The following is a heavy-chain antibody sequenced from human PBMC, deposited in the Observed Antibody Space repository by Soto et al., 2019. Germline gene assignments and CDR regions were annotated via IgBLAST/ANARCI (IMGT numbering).Heavy chain of an antibody. V-gene: IGHV4-30-4*01. J-gene: IGHJ6*02. Sequence: QVQLQESGSGLVKPSQSLSLTCTVSGVSLNTADTWWSWIRQSPGKGLEFIGYYHSGGSTYYDASFRSRVIISADTSNSQFSLKLSSVTAADTALYFCCRSRQMDSGNDCGLDVWGQGTTVTVSS. CDR2: YHSGGST. CDR3: CRSRQMDSGNDCGLDV. CDR1: GVSLNTADTW. D-gene: IGHD2-21*01.